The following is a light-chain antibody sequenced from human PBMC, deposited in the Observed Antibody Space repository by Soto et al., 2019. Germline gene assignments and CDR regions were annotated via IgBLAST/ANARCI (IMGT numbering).Light chain of an antibody. CDR1: QGISSY. V-gene: IGKV1-9*01. J-gene: IGKJ5*01. CDR2: GAS. CDR3: QHLKSYPST. Sequence: DIQLTQSPSFLSASVGDRVTITCRASQGISSYLAWYQQKPGKAPKLLNYGASTLQRGVSSRFSGSGSGTEFTLTISSLQPEDFATYYCQHLKSYPSTFGQGTRLEIK.